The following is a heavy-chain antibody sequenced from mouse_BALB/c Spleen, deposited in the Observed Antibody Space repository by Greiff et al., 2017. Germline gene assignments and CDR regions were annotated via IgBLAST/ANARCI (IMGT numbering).Heavy chain of an antibody. CDR2: ISYDGSN. CDR3: ARKGGNYYFDY. J-gene: IGHJ2*01. CDR1: GYSITSGYY. V-gene: IGHV3-6*02. Sequence: EVQLQESGPGLVKPSQSLSLTCSVTGYSITSGYYWNWIRQFPGNKLEWMGYISYDGSNNYNPSLKNRISITRDTSKNQFFLKLNSVTTEDTATYYCARKGGNYYFDYWGQGTTLTVSS. D-gene: IGHD2-1*01.